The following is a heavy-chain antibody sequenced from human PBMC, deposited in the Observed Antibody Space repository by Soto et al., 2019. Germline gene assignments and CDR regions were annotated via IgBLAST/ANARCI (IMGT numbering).Heavy chain of an antibody. CDR3: ERNFWSGYYIDYYGMDV. V-gene: IGHV5-51*01. Sequence: PGESLKISCKGSGYSFTSYWIGWVRQMPGKGLEWMGIIYPGDSDTRYSPSFQGQVTISADKSISTAYLQWSSLKASDTDMYYCERNFWSGYYIDYYGMDVWGQGTTVTVSS. D-gene: IGHD3-3*01. J-gene: IGHJ6*02. CDR2: IYPGDSDT. CDR1: GYSFTSYW.